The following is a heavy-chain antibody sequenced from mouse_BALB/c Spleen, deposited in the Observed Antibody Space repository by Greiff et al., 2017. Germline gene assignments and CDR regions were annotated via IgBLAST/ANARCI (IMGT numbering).Heavy chain of an antibody. CDR2: IWGDGST. Sequence: VKLVESGPGLVAPSQSLSITCTVSGFSLTGYGVNWVRQPPGKGLEWLGMIWGDGSTDYNSALKSRLSISKDNAKSQVFLKMNSLQTDDTARYYCARGPLLRRGYYYAMDYWGQGTSVTVSS. D-gene: IGHD1-1*01. CDR3: ARGPLLRRGYYYAMDY. CDR1: GFSLTGYG. J-gene: IGHJ4*01. V-gene: IGHV2-6-7*01.